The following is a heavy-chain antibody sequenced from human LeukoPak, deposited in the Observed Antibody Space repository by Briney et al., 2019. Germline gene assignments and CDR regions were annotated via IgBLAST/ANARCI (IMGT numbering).Heavy chain of an antibody. V-gene: IGHV1-24*01. CDR3: ATAGDSSGWYFDY. CDR1: GYTLTELS. CDR2: FDPEDGET. Sequence: GASVTVSCKVSGYTLTELSMHWVRQAPGKGLEWMGGFDPEDGETIYAQKFQGRVTMTEDTSTDTAYMELSSLRSEDTAVYYCATAGDSSGWYFDYWGQGTLVTVSS. D-gene: IGHD6-19*01. J-gene: IGHJ4*02.